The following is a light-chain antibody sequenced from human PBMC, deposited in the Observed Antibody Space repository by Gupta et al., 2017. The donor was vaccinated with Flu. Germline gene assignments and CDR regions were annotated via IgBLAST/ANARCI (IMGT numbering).Light chain of an antibody. CDR1: KLGDRY. CDR3: QAWDSSAVL. V-gene: IGLV3-1*01. Sequence: SFELTQPISLSVSPGQTVSITCSGDKLGDRYACWYQQKTGQSPVLVIYQDDKRPSGIPERFSGSISGNTATLTISGTQPMDEANYYCQAWDSSAVLFGGGTKLTV. CDR2: QDD. J-gene: IGLJ2*01.